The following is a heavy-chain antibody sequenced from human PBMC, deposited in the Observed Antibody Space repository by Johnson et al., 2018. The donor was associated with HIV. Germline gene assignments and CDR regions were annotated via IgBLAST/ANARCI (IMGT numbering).Heavy chain of an antibody. CDR3: AKATTWGEPPGI. V-gene: IGHV3-13*01. J-gene: IGHJ3*02. CDR1: GFTFSSYD. Sequence: VESGGGLVQPGGSLRLSCAASGFTFSSYDMHWVRQATGKGLEWVSAIGTAGDTYYPGSVKGRFTISRENAKNSLYLQMNSLRAGDTAVYYCAKATTWGEPPGIWGQGTMVTVSS. D-gene: IGHD3-16*01. CDR2: IGTAGDT.